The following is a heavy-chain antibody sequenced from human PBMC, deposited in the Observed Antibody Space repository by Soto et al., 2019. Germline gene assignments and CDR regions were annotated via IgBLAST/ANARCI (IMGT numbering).Heavy chain of an antibody. Sequence: PSETLSRTCTVSGGSISSGGYYWSWILQHPGKGLEWIGYIYYSGSTYYNPSLKSRVTISVDTSKNQFSLKLSSVTAADTAVYYCARSYYYDSSDYYADAFVIWGQGTMVTVSS. D-gene: IGHD3-22*01. CDR1: GGSISSGGYY. J-gene: IGHJ3*02. V-gene: IGHV4-31*03. CDR3: ARSYYYDSSDYYADAFVI. CDR2: IYYSGST.